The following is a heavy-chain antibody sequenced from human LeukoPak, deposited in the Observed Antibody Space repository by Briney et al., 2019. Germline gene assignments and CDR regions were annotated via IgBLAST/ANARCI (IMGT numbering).Heavy chain of an antibody. J-gene: IGHJ4*02. CDR3: ARDPSTYYYGSGFDY. V-gene: IGHV3-48*01. Sequence: GGSLRLSCAASGFTFSTYSMNWVRQAPGKGLEWVSYISNNNVPMYYADSVKGRFTISRDNSKNTLYLQMNSLRAEDTAVYYCARDPSTYYYGSGFDYWGQGTLVTVSS. CDR1: GFTFSTYS. CDR2: ISNNNVPM. D-gene: IGHD3-10*01.